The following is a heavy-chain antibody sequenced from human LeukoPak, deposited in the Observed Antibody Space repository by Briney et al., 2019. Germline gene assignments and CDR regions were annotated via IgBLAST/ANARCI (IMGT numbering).Heavy chain of an antibody. D-gene: IGHD5-12*01. Sequence: GGSLRLSCAASGFTFSSYSMNWVRQAPGKGLEWVSSISSSSSYIYYADSVKGRFTISRDNAKNSLYLQMNSLRAEDTAVYYCARALRMQVAEFDYWGQGTLVTVSS. V-gene: IGHV3-21*01. J-gene: IGHJ4*02. CDR1: GFTFSSYS. CDR3: ARALRMQVAEFDY. CDR2: ISSSSSYI.